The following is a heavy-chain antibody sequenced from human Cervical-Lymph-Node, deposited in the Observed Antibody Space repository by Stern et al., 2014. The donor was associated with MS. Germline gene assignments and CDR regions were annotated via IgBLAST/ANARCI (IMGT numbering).Heavy chain of an antibody. J-gene: IGHJ2*01. V-gene: IGHV3-7*01. CDR2: IKQDGSER. CDR1: GFTFSNYW. D-gene: IGHD4-23*01. CDR3: ARVSGGNYWYFDL. Sequence: EVQLVESGGDLVQPGGSLRLSCAASGFTFSNYWMTWVRQAPGKGLEWVANIKQDGSERYYVDSVKGRFTVSRDNAKNSLYLQMNSLRAEDTSVYYCARVSGGNYWYFDLWGRGTLVTVSS.